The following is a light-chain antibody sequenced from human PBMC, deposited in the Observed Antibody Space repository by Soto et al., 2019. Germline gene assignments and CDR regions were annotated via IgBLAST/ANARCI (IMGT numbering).Light chain of an antibody. CDR2: GVF. CDR3: QHYDGSPRT. Sequence: ETVLTQSPGTVSLSPGERATLSCTTSQSVRSNYLAWYQQKPGQAPRLLIYGVFSRATGIPDRFSGSGSGTDFTLTISGLEPEDSAVYYCQHYDGSPRTFDQGTKLEI. V-gene: IGKV3-20*01. CDR1: QSVRSNY. J-gene: IGKJ2*01.